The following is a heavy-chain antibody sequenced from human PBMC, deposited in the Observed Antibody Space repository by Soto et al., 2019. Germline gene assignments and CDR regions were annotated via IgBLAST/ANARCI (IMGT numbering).Heavy chain of an antibody. CDR1: GGTFSSSA. J-gene: IGHJ6*02. CDR2: IIPIFGTA. V-gene: IGHV1-69*01. Sequence: QVQLVQSGAEVKKPGSSVKVSCKASGGTFSSSAISWVRQAPGQGLEWMGGIIPIFGTANYAQKFQGRVTITADASAYTAYMELSSLTSEDTATYFWAREGQWLVRLGGVQYHGMDVWGQGTTVTVSS. D-gene: IGHD6-19*01. CDR3: AREGQWLVRLGGVQYHGMDV.